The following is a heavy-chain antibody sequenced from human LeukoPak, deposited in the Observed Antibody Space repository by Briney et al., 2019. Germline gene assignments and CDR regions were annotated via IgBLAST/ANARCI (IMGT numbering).Heavy chain of an antibody. CDR1: DDSITIYY. V-gene: IGHV4-59*01. CDR3: ARDNPPDYYDSSGRSQGAFDI. CDR2: VDHSGNT. D-gene: IGHD3-22*01. J-gene: IGHJ3*02. Sequence: PSETLSLTCTVSDDSITIYYWTWIRQPPGKGLEWIGYVDHSGNTKYNPSLWGRVTMFVDTSNNQFSLRLTSLTAADTAVYYCARDNPPDYYDSSGRSQGAFDIWGQGTMVTVSS.